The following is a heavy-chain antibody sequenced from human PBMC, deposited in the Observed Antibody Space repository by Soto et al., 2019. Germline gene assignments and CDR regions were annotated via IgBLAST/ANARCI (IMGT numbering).Heavy chain of an antibody. CDR2: ISGSGGST. CDR1: GFTFSSYA. V-gene: IGHV3-23*01. J-gene: IGHJ6*02. CDR3: AKDVIPYDFLCGYGPVAYYYYYGMDV. D-gene: IGHD3-3*01. Sequence: GGSLRLSCAASGFTFSSYAMSWVRQGPGKGLEWVSAISGSGGSTYYADSVKGRFTISRDNSKNTLYLQMNSLRAEDTAVYYCAKDVIPYDFLCGYGPVAYYYYYGMDVWGQGTTVTVSS.